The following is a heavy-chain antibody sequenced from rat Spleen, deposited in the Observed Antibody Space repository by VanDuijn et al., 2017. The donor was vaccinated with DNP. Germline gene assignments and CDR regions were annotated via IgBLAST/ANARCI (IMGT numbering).Heavy chain of an antibody. CDR2: IIYDGSRT. CDR1: GFTFSDYN. Sequence: EVQLVESGGGLVQPGRSLKLSCAASGFTFSDYNMAWVRQAPKKGLEWVATIIYDGSRTYYRDSVKGRFTISRDNAKSTLYLQMDSLRSEDTATYYCTRPDYSDGSYYYGWFAYWGQGTLVTVSS. J-gene: IGHJ3*01. V-gene: IGHV5S10*01. CDR3: TRPDYSDGSYYYGWFAY. D-gene: IGHD1-12*02.